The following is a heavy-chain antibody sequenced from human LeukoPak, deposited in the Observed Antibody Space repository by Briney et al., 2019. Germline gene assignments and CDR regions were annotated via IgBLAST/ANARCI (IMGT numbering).Heavy chain of an antibody. Sequence: PGGSLRLSCAASGFTFGTYWMHWVRQAPGKGLVWVSRINGDGSSTSYADSVKGRFTISRDNAKNTVYLQMDSLRADDTAVYYCARGYSSGYRIDYWGRGTLVTVSS. CDR2: INGDGSST. CDR1: GFTFGTYW. J-gene: IGHJ4*02. V-gene: IGHV3-74*01. D-gene: IGHD3-22*01. CDR3: ARGYSSGYRIDY.